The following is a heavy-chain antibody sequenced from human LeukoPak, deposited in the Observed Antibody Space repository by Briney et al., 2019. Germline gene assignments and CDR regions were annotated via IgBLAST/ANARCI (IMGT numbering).Heavy chain of an antibody. V-gene: IGHV3-7*01. CDR3: ARGQYCSGGSCYANYYYYGMDV. Sequence: GGSLRLSSAASGFTFSSYWMSWVRQAPGKGLEWVANIKQDGSEKYYVDSVKGRFTISRDNAKNSLYLQMNSLRAEDTAVYYCARGQYCSGGSCYANYYYYGMDVWGQGTTVTVSS. CDR2: IKQDGSEK. D-gene: IGHD2-15*01. J-gene: IGHJ6*02. CDR1: GFTFSSYW.